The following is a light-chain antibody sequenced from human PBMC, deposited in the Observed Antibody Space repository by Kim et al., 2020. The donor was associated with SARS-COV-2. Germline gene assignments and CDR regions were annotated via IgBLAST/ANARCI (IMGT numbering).Light chain of an antibody. CDR2: RDN. V-gene: IGLV1-44*01. J-gene: IGLJ2*01. Sequence: GQMVTISCFGSSSNIGSNNVNWYQQLPGTAPKLLMYRDNQRPSGVPDRFSGSKSGTSASLAISGLQSEDEAGYYCAAWDDSLNGVVFGGGTQLTVL. CDR3: AAWDDSLNGVV. CDR1: SSNIGSNN.